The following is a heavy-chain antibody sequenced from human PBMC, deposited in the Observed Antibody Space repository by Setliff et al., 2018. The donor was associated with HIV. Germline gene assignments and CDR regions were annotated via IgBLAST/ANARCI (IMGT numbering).Heavy chain of an antibody. D-gene: IGHD3-10*01. CDR1: GGSTTSYY. J-gene: IGHJ4*02. V-gene: IGHV4-59*08. Sequence: SETLSLTCTVSGGSTTSYYWNWIRQSPGKGLEWIGYIFDSGTTKYNPSVTSRVTISVDASKNQFFLQLISVTAADTAVYYCARQGGYNSPLMVWGQGKLVTVSS. CDR3: ARQGGYNSPLMV. CDR2: IFDSGTT.